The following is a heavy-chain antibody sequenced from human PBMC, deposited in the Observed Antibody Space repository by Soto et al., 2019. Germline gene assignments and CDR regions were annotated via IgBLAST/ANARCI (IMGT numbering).Heavy chain of an antibody. CDR1: GGTISSGGYS. J-gene: IGHJ4*02. V-gene: IGHV4-30-2*01. CDR3: ARVPGYSYAFDY. Sequence: SETLSLTCAVCGGTISSGGYSWSWIRQPPGKGLEWIGYIYHSGSTYHNPSLKSRVTISVDRSKNQFSLKLSSVTAADTAVYYCARVPGYSYAFDYWGQGTLVTVPS. CDR2: IYHSGST. D-gene: IGHD5-18*01.